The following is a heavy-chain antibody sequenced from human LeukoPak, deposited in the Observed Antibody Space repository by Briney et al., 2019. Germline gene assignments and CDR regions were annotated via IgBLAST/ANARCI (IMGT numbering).Heavy chain of an antibody. J-gene: IGHJ4*02. V-gene: IGHV3-23*01. CDR2: ISGSGGST. CDR3: AINWNLDY. CDR1: GFTFTSYA. Sequence: GGSLRLSCAASGFTFTSYAMSWVRQAPGKGLEWVSSISGSGGSTYYADSVKGRFTISRDNSRNTLYLQMNSLRAEDTAAYYCAINWNLDYWGQGTLVTVSS. D-gene: IGHD1-20*01.